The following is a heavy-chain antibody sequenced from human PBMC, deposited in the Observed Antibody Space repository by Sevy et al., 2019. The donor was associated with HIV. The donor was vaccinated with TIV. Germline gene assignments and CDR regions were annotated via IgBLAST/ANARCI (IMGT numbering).Heavy chain of an antibody. J-gene: IGHJ5*02. D-gene: IGHD4-4*01. Sequence: GGSLRLSCAASGFTFNFHGMHWVRLAPGKGLEWVAFIWHDGSNKYMADSVKGRFTISGDNSKNTLFLQMNSLTVEDTAVYYCARETDNSARWLDPWGQGTLVTVSS. CDR3: ARETDNSARWLDP. CDR1: GFTFNFHG. V-gene: IGHV3-30*02. CDR2: IWHDGSNK.